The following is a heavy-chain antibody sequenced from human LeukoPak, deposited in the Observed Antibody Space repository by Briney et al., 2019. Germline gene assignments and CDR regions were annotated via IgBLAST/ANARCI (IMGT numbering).Heavy chain of an antibody. V-gene: IGHV1-69*06. Sequence: SVKVSCKASGGTFSSYAISWVRQAPGQGLEWMGGIIPIFGTANYAQKFQGRVTITADKSTSTAYMELSSLRSEDTAVYYCARSIQRMTTVTRFIFRAFDYWGQGTLVTVSS. J-gene: IGHJ4*02. CDR2: IIPIFGTA. CDR3: ARSIQRMTTVTRFIFRAFDY. CDR1: GGTFSSYA. D-gene: IGHD4-17*01.